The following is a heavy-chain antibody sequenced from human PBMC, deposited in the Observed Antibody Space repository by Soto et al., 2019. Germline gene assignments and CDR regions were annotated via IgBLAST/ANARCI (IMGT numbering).Heavy chain of an antibody. V-gene: IGHV1-18*01. J-gene: IGHJ5*02. D-gene: IGHD3-22*01. CDR2: INPNSGHT. Sequence: QIQLLQSGAEVKKPGTSVKVSCQASGYTFTTYGIIWVRQAPGQGLEWMGWINPNSGHTNYAQNLKDRATMTTDTSPNTAYMELRTLTSDDTAVYFCARGQVVNFDNWFDPWGQGTLVTVSS. CDR1: GYTFTTYG. CDR3: ARGQVVNFDNWFDP.